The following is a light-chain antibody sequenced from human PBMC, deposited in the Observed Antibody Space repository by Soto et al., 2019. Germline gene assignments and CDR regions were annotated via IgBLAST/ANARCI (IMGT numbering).Light chain of an antibody. CDR3: QQYGSSPRT. Sequence: EIVLTQSPGTLSLSPGERATLSCRASQSVASNNLAWYQQKPGQSPRLLIYGASSRARGIPDRFTGSGSGTDFILTSSRLEPEDFAVYYCQQYGSSPRTFGQGTRVEIK. V-gene: IGKV3-20*01. CDR1: QSVASNN. CDR2: GAS. J-gene: IGKJ1*01.